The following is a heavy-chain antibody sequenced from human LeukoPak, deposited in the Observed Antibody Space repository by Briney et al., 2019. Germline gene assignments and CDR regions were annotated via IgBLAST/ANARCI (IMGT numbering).Heavy chain of an antibody. J-gene: IGHJ6*03. Sequence: SQTLSLTCTVSGGSISSGNYYWSWIRQPAGKGLEWIGRIYASGSTNYNPSLKSRVTISVDTSKNQFSLKLSSVTAADTAVYYCARETSQKGAHYMDVWGKGTTVTISS. D-gene: IGHD3-16*01. V-gene: IGHV4-61*02. CDR1: GGSISSGNYY. CDR3: ARETSQKGAHYMDV. CDR2: IYASGST.